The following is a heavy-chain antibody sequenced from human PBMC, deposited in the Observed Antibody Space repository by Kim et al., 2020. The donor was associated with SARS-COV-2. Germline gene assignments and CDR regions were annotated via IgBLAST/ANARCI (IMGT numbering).Heavy chain of an antibody. CDR2: VYYSGSA. V-gene: IGHV4-31*02. CDR3: ARVAHDFWRGSFIDY. Sequence: SETLSLTCTVSNGSVSSGDFYWSWIRQLPGKGLEWIGYVYYSGSAYYNPSLTSRFTMSVDTSRNQFSLQLSSVTAADTAVYYCARVAHDFWRGSFIDYWGRGTLVTVSS. J-gene: IGHJ4*02. CDR1: NGSVSSGDFY. D-gene: IGHD3-3*01.